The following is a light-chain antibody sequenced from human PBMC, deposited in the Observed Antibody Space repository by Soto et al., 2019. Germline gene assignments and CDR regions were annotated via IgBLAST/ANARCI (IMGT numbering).Light chain of an antibody. Sequence: DIQMTQSPSSLSASVGDRVTITCRASQSISSYLNWYQQKPGKAPKLLIYTASSLQSGVPSRFSGSGSGTDFTLTISSLQPEDFATYYCQQTHSTRTFGQGTKLEIK. J-gene: IGKJ2*01. V-gene: IGKV1-39*01. CDR2: TAS. CDR3: QQTHSTRT. CDR1: QSISSY.